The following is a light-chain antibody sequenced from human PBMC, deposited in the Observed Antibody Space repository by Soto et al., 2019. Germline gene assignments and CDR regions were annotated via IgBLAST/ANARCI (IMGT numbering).Light chain of an antibody. J-gene: IGKJ2*01. CDR1: QSVTSNF. Sequence: ENVLTQSPGTLSLSPGERATLSCRASQSVTSNFLAWYQQKPGQAPRLLIYCASTRAAGVPDRFSGSGSGTDFPLTITGLEPEDFAVYYCQHYGRSPLLYTFGQGTKL. CDR2: CAS. V-gene: IGKV3-20*01. CDR3: QHYGRSPLLYT.